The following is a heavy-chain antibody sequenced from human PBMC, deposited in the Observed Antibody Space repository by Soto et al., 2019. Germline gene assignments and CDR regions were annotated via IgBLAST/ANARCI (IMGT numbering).Heavy chain of an antibody. Sequence: QVQLQQWGAGLLKPSETLSLTCAVYGGSFSGYYWSWIRQPPGKGLEWIGEINHSGSTNYNPSLKRRVTISVDTSKNQFSLKLSSVTAADTAVYYCARGFHNGSGSYYYYMDVWGKGTTVTVSS. D-gene: IGHD3-10*01. J-gene: IGHJ6*03. CDR3: ARGFHNGSGSYYYYMDV. CDR1: GGSFSGYY. V-gene: IGHV4-34*01. CDR2: INHSGST.